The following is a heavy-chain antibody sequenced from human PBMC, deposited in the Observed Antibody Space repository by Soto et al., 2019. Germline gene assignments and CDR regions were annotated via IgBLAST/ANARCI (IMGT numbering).Heavy chain of an antibody. CDR2: ISYDGSNK. J-gene: IGHJ6*02. Sequence: GGSLRLSCAASGFTFSSYAMHWVRQAPGKGLEWVAVISYDGSNKYYADSVKGRFTISRDNSKNTLYLQMNSLRAEDTAVYYCARDHANPVMTYYYYGMDVWGLGTTVTVSS. V-gene: IGHV3-30*04. D-gene: IGHD2-15*01. CDR3: ARDHANPVMTYYYYGMDV. CDR1: GFTFSSYA.